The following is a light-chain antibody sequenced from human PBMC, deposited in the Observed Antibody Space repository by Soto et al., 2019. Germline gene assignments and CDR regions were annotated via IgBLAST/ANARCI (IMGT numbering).Light chain of an antibody. V-gene: IGLV2-14*01. Sequence: QSFLTQPASVSGSPGQSITISCTGTSSDVGGYNYVSWYQQHSGKAPKLIIYEVSNRPSGVSNRFSGSKSGNTASLTISGLQAEDEADYYCSSYTSSSTLVFGGGTKVTVL. J-gene: IGLJ3*02. CDR1: SSDVGGYNY. CDR2: EVS. CDR3: SSYTSSSTLV.